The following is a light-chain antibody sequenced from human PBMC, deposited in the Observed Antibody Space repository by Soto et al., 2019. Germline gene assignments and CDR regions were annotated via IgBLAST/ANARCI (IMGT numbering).Light chain of an antibody. Sequence: SYELTQAPSVSVAPGQTARITCGGNNIAIKRVHWYQQKPGQAPVLVVYDDGDRPSGIPERFSGSNSGNTATLTITWVEAGDEADYHCQVWDSSSDHRVVFGGGTKLTVL. J-gene: IGLJ2*01. CDR2: DDG. V-gene: IGLV3-21*02. CDR1: NIAIKR. CDR3: QVWDSSSDHRVV.